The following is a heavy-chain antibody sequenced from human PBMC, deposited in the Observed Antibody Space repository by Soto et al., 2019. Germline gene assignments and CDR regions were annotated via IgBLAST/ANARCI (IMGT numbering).Heavy chain of an antibody. CDR2: IDPSDSYT. V-gene: IGHV5-10-1*01. CDR3: ARLTIFGVVPYYYYGMDV. J-gene: IGHJ6*02. Sequence: GESLKISCKGSGYSFTSYWISWVRQMPGKGLEWMGRIDPSDSYTNYSPSFQGHVTISADKSISTAYLQWSGLKASDTAMYYCARLTIFGVVPYYYYGMDVWGQGTTVTVSS. CDR1: GYSFTSYW. D-gene: IGHD3-3*01.